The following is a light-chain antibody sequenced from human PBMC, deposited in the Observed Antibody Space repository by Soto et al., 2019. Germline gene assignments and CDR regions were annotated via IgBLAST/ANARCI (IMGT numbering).Light chain of an antibody. V-gene: IGLV1-47*01. CDR2: RGT. Sequence: QSVLTQPPSASATPGQSVNISCAGCTANVGTNHVYWYQHFPGTAPELLICRGTLRPTGVPDRCSSSKTGASAYLAISGLRYDDEGDYYCAVWDDALSGFVLFGGGTK. J-gene: IGLJ2*01. CDR3: AVWDDALSGFVL. CDR1: TANVGTNH.